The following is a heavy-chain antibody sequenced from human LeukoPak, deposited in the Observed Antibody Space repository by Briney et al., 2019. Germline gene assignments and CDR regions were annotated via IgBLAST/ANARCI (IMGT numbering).Heavy chain of an antibody. Sequence: AASVKVSCKASGYTFTSYGISWVRQAPGQGLEWMGWISPYNGNTKNAQKFQGRVTMTTDTSTSTAYMELRSLRFDDTAVYYCGRVPSSLYDFWSGYFIDYWGQGTLVTVSS. J-gene: IGHJ4*02. CDR2: ISPYNGNT. V-gene: IGHV1-18*01. CDR3: GRVPSSLYDFWSGYFIDY. CDR1: GYTFTSYG. D-gene: IGHD3-3*01.